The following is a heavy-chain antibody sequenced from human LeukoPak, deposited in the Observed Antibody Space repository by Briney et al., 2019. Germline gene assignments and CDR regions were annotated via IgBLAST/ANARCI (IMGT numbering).Heavy chain of an antibody. CDR3: VRDGQSGSSREDDY. CDR2: IKQDGSEK. D-gene: IGHD1-26*01. CDR1: GFTFSHYW. V-gene: IGHV3-7*01. J-gene: IGHJ4*02. Sequence: SGGSLRLSCAASGFTFSHYWMTWVRQAPGKGLEWVANIKQDGSEKYYVDSVKGRFTISRDNAKNSMYLQMDRLRAEDTAVYYCVRDGQSGSSREDDYWGQGTRVTVSS.